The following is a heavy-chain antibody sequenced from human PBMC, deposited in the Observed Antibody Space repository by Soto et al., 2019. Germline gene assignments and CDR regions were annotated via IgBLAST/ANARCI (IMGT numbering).Heavy chain of an antibody. CDR1: GGTFSSYA. CDR3: ASAAQHDSGGPPTCCHYYGMDV. CDR2: IIPIFGTA. Sequence: ASVKVSCKASGGTFSSYAISWVRQAPGQGLEWMGGIIPIFGTANYAQKFQGRVTITADESTSTAYMELSSLRSEDTAVYYCASAAQHDSGGPPTCCHYYGMDVYHRGSTGTASS. V-gene: IGHV1-69*13. J-gene: IGHJ6*02. D-gene: IGHD4-17*01.